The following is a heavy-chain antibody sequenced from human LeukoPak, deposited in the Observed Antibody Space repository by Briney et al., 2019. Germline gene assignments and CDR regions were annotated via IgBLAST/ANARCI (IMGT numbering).Heavy chain of an antibody. CDR2: ISTSSTYI. CDR1: GFTFSSYS. J-gene: IGHJ4*02. Sequence: GGSLRLSCAASGFTFSSYSMNWVRQAPGKGLEWVSSISTSSTYIYYADSEQGRFTISRDNAKNSLFLQMNSLRAEDTAVYYCASAGGSWDFDYWGQGTLVTVSS. D-gene: IGHD3-16*01. CDR3: ASAGGSWDFDY. V-gene: IGHV3-21*01.